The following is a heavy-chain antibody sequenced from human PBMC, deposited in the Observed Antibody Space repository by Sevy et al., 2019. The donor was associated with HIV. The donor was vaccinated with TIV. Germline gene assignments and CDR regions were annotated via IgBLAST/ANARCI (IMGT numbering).Heavy chain of an antibody. J-gene: IGHJ4*02. CDR2: IYYSGTT. CDR1: GDSISSNYY. D-gene: IGHD6-19*01. Sequence: SETLSLTCTVSGDSISSNYYWGGIRQPPGKGLEWIRSIYYSGTTYYNPSLKSRVTISVDTSKNQFSLKLSSVTAADTTVYYCARQRSPRSSGWYFDYWGQRTLVTVSS. V-gene: IGHV4-39*01. CDR3: ARQRSPRSSGWYFDY.